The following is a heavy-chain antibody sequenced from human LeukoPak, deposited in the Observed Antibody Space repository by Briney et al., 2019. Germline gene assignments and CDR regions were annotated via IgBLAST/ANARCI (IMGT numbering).Heavy chain of an antibody. CDR2: IKWDGGRT. D-gene: IGHD3-22*01. Sequence: GGSLRLSCAASGFTFDDHGMSWVRHAPGKGLEWVSGIKWDGGRTDYADSVKGRFTISRDNAKNSLYLQMNSLRAEDTAVYYCARDTYYYDSSGYSPDIWGQGTMVTVSS. J-gene: IGHJ3*02. CDR1: GFTFDDHG. V-gene: IGHV3-20*04. CDR3: ARDTYYYDSSGYSPDI.